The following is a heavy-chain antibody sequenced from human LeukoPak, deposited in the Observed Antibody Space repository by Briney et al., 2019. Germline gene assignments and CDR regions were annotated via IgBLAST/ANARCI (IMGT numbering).Heavy chain of an antibody. J-gene: IGHJ2*01. Sequence: GGSLRLSCAASGFTFSSYGMNWVRQAPGKGLEWVSFINSGGTTIYYADSVKGRFTISRDKAKNSLYLQMNSLRAEDTAVYYCARLAGYVTGYFDLWGRGTLVTVSS. V-gene: IGHV3-48*01. D-gene: IGHD5-12*01. CDR3: ARLAGYVTGYFDL. CDR1: GFTFSSYG. CDR2: INSGGTTI.